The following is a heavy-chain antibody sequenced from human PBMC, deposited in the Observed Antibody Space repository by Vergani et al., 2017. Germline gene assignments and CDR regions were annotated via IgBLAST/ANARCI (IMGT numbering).Heavy chain of an antibody. D-gene: IGHD6-25*01. V-gene: IGHV4-39*07. CDR2: IYYSGST. Sequence: QLQLQESGPGLVKPSETLSLTCTVSGGSISSSSYYWGWIRQPPGKGLEWIGSIYYSGSTYYNPSLKSRVTISVDTSKNQFSLKLSSVTAADTAVYYCARGRRARHFALWGRGTLVTVSS. J-gene: IGHJ2*01. CDR3: ARGRRARHFAL. CDR1: GGSISSSSYY.